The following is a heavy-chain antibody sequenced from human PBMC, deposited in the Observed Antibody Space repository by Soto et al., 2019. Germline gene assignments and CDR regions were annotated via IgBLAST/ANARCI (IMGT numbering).Heavy chain of an antibody. V-gene: IGHV4-30-4*01. CDR2: IYYSGST. Sequence: QVQLQESGPGLVKPSQTLSLTCTVSGGSISSGDYYWSCIRQPPGKGLEWIGYIYYSGSTYYTPSLGSRVTISVDTSKNQFSLKLSSVTAADTAVYYCASDVLYSTSRIDSWGQGTLVTVSS. J-gene: IGHJ4*02. D-gene: IGHD6-6*01. CDR1: GGSISSGDYY. CDR3: ASDVLYSTSRIDS.